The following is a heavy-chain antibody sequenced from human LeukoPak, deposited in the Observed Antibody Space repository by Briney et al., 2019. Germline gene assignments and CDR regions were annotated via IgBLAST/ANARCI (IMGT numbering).Heavy chain of an antibody. D-gene: IGHD3-22*01. CDR1: GYTFTSYY. Sequence: ASVKVSCKASGYTFTSYYMHWVRQAPGQGREWMGIINPSGGSTSYAQKFQGRVTMTRDMSTSTVYMELSSLRSEDTAVYYCARDLNYYDSSGYYDAFDIWGQGTMVTVSS. CDR3: ARDLNYYDSSGYYDAFDI. V-gene: IGHV1-46*01. J-gene: IGHJ3*02. CDR2: INPSGGST.